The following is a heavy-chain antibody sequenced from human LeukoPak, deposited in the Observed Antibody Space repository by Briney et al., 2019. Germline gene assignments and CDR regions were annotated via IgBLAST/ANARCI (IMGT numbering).Heavy chain of an antibody. CDR2: IKQDGREK. D-gene: IGHD3-22*01. CDR3: ARDQSQGYYYDSSGYYSSSFAEYFQH. Sequence: GGSLRLSRAASGFTFSSYWMSWVRQAPGKGMEWVANIKQDGREKYYVDSVKGRFTISRDNAKNSLYLQMNSLRAEDTAVYYCARDQSQGYYYDSSGYYSSSFAEYFQHWGQGTLVTVSS. CDR1: GFTFSSYW. V-gene: IGHV3-7*01. J-gene: IGHJ1*01.